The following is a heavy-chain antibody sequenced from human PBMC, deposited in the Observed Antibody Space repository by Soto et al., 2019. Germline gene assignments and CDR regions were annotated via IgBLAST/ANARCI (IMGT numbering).Heavy chain of an antibody. CDR1: GFIFSNAL. Sequence: EVQLVESGGGLVKPGGSLRLSCTVSGFIFSNALMSWVRQAPGKGLEWVGRIKSKADRGTTDYAAPVKGRFIISRNDSKDTLYLQMNGLKTEDTAVYYCTRDYDFDSWDQGTLVTVSS. V-gene: IGHV3-15*01. CDR3: TRDYDFDS. J-gene: IGHJ4*02. CDR2: IKSKADRGTT. D-gene: IGHD3-16*01.